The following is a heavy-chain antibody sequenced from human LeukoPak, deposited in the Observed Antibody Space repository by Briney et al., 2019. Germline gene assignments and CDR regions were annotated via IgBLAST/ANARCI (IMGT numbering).Heavy chain of an antibody. J-gene: IGHJ5*02. CDR1: GGSFSGYY. Sequence: PSETLSLTCAVHGGSFSGYYWTWLRQPPGKGLEWIGEINHSGSTNYNPSLKSRVTISVDTSKNQFSLNLSSVTAEATAVYYCARLAGTAAGGGAIFDTGGQGTLVTVSS. V-gene: IGHV4-34*01. CDR2: INHSGST. D-gene: IGHD6-13*01. CDR3: ARLAGTAAGGGAIFDT.